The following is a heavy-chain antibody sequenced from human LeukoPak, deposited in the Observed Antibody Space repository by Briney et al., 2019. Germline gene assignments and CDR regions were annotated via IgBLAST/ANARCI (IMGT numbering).Heavy chain of an antibody. CDR1: GFTFSSYA. CDR2: IRYDGSNK. D-gene: IGHD2-2*01. J-gene: IGHJ4*02. CDR3: AKDRDCSSTSCYEALDY. Sequence: GGSLRLSCAASGFTFSSYAMSWVRQAPGKGLEWVAFIRYDGSNKYYADSVKGRFTISRDNSKNTLYLQMNSLRAEDTAVYYCAKDRDCSSTSCYEALDYWGQGTLVTVSS. V-gene: IGHV3-30*02.